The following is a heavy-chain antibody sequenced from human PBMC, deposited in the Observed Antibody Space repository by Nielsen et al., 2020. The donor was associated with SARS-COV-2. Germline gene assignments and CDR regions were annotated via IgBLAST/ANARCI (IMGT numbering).Heavy chain of an antibody. D-gene: IGHD3-3*01. CDR1: GYTFSNFW. CDR2: IYPRDSDT. CDR3: ARRLEWGSRWYLDL. J-gene: IGHJ2*01. Sequence: GESLKISCKASGYTFSNFWIGWVRQMPGRGLEWMGIIYPRDSDTRYSPSFQGQVTISADKSISTAYLQWSSLKASDTAMYYCARRLEWGSRWYLDLWGRGTLVTVSS. V-gene: IGHV5-51*01.